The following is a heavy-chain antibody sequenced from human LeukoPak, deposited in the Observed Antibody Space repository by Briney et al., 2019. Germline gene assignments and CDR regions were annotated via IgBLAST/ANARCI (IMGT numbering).Heavy chain of an antibody. Sequence: PGRSLRLSCAASGFTFSSYGMHWVRQAPGKGLEWVAVIWYDGSNKYYADSVKGRFTISRDNSKNTPYLQMNSLRAEDTAVYYCARELHGWFDPWGQGTLVTVSS. CDR2: IWYDGSNK. D-gene: IGHD4-11*01. J-gene: IGHJ5*02. CDR3: ARELHGWFDP. CDR1: GFTFSSYG. V-gene: IGHV3-33*01.